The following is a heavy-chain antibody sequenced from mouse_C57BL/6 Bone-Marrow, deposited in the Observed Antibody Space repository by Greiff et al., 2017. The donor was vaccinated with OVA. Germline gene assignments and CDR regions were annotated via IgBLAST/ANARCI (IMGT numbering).Heavy chain of an antibody. CDR1: GYAFSSSW. V-gene: IGHV1-82*01. CDR3: ARWYYGSSYDY. CDR2: IYPGDGDT. D-gene: IGHD1-1*01. Sequence: QVQLQQSGPELVKPGASVKISCKASGYAFSSSWMNWVKQRPGKGLEWIGRIYPGDGDTNYNGKFKGKATLTADKSSSTAYMQLSSLTSEDSAVYFCARWYYGSSYDYWGQGTTLTVSS. J-gene: IGHJ2*01.